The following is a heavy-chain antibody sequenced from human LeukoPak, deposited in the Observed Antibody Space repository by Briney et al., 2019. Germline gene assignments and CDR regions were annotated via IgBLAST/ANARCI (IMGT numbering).Heavy chain of an antibody. CDR1: GFTFSNYI. Sequence: GGSLRLSCAASGFTFSNYIMHWVRQAPGKGLDWVAVILENGSNQYYADSVKGRFTISRDNSKNTLFLQMNSLRSEDTAMYYCARVQGGGYRTADYWGQGTLVTVSS. V-gene: IGHV3-30*04. D-gene: IGHD6-19*01. J-gene: IGHJ4*02. CDR2: ILENGSNQ. CDR3: ARVQGGGYRTADY.